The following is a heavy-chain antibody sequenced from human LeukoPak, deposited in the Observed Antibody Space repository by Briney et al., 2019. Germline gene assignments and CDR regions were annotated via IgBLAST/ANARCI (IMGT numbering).Heavy chain of an antibody. Sequence: GGSLRLSCAASGFTFSDSWMSWVRQAPGKGLEWVANVNPDGSAKDYVDSVKGRFTISRDNAGNSLYLQMNSLRAEDTAVYYCARKYSSSSGVDYWGQGTLVTVSS. V-gene: IGHV3-7*01. CDR1: GFTFSDSW. J-gene: IGHJ4*02. CDR3: ARKYSSSSGVDY. D-gene: IGHD6-6*01. CDR2: VNPDGSAK.